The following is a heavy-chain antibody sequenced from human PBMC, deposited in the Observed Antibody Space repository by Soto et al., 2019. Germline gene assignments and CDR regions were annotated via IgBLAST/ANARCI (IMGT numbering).Heavy chain of an antibody. J-gene: IGHJ6*02. CDR1: GYTFTSYY. V-gene: IGHV1-46*01. D-gene: IGHD2-15*01. CDR2: INPSGGST. CDR3: ARAVCGGYCSGGSWLLGENYGMAV. Sequence: ASVKVSCKASGYTFTSYYMHWVRQAPGQGLEWMGIINPSGGSTSYAQKFQGRVTMTRDTSTSTVYMELSSLRSEDTAVYYCARAVCGGYCSGGSWLLGENYGMAVWGQGTTVTVSS.